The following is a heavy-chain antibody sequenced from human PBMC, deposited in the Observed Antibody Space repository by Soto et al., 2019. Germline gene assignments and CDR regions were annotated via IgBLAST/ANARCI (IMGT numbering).Heavy chain of an antibody. CDR1: GFTFSTYA. J-gene: IGHJ6*02. V-gene: IGHV3-30-3*01. CDR2: ISYDGSEK. D-gene: IGHD3-22*01. CDR3: ARPVVAFYYYGMDV. Sequence: GGSLRLSCAASGFTFSTYAVEWVRQAPGKGLDWVAVISYDGSEKYYADSVQGQFTISRDNSKSTLYLQMNSLRPEDTAVYYCARPVVAFYYYGMDVWGQGTTVTVSS.